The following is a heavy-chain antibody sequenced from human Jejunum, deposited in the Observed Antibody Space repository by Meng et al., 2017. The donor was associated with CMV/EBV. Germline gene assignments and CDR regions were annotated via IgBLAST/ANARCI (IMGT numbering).Heavy chain of an antibody. Sequence: GRVMHWGALSLTWPCCGGPISISNWWSWVRQPPGKGLEWIWEIYHSGSTNYNPSLKSRVTISVDKSKNQFSLKLSSVTAADTAVYYCASFPPPGKQWLVADYWGQGTLVTVSS. D-gene: IGHD6-19*01. CDR2: IYHSGST. CDR1: GGPISISNW. J-gene: IGHJ4*02. CDR3: ASFPPPGKQWLVADY. V-gene: IGHV4-4*02.